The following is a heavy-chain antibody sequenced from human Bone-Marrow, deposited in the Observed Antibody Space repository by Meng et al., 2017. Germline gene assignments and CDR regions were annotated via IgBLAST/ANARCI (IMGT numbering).Heavy chain of an antibody. D-gene: IGHD7-27*01. CDR3: ARVQSRNWGDNWFDP. J-gene: IGHJ5*02. V-gene: IGHV6-1*01. CDR1: GDSVSSNSAA. CDR2: TYYRSKWYN. Sequence: SQTRSLTCAISGDSVSSNSAAWNWIRQSPSRGLEWLGRTYYRSKWYNDYALSVKSRITINPDTSKNQFSLQLNSVTPEDTAVYYCARVQSRNWGDNWFDPWGQGTLVTVSS.